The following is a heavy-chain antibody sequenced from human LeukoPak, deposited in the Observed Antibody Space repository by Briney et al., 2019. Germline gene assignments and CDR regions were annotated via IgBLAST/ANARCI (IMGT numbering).Heavy chain of an antibody. CDR3: ASLAAAGTRNWFDP. J-gene: IGHJ5*02. CDR1: GGSISSYY. CDR2: IYYSGST. D-gene: IGHD6-13*01. V-gene: IGHV4-59*08. Sequence: SETLSLTCTVSGGSISSYYWSWIRQPPGKGLEWIGYIYYSGSTNYNPSLKSRVTISVDTSKNQFSLKLSSVTAADTAVYYRASLAAAGTRNWFDPWGQGTLVTVSS.